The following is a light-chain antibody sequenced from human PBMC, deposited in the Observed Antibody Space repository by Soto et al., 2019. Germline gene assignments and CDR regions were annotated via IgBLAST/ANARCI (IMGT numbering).Light chain of an antibody. CDR2: EVR. J-gene: IGLJ2*01. CDR1: SRDIGAYNL. Sequence: QSALTQPASLSGSPGQSITISCSGTSRDIGAYNLVSWYQQLPGQAPKLLIYEVRSRPSGISYRFSGSKSGTTASLTISSLLPEDEADYYCSAYTARSTLVFGGGTKLTVL. V-gene: IGLV2-14*01. CDR3: SAYTARSTLV.